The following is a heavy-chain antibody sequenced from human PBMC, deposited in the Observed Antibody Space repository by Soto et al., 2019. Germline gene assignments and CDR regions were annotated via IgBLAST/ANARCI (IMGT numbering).Heavy chain of an antibody. J-gene: IGHJ5*02. CDR2: ISSNSAYI. V-gene: IGHV3-21*01. CDR1: GFTFRSFT. CDR3: TRDASRDSSARGWFDP. Sequence: GGSLRLSCAASGFTFRSFTMNWVRQAPGKGLEWVSTISSNSAYIYYTDALRGRFTISRDNAKNSLHLQMNSLRAEDTAVYYCTRDASRDSSARGWFDPWGPGTLVTVS. D-gene: IGHD6-13*01.